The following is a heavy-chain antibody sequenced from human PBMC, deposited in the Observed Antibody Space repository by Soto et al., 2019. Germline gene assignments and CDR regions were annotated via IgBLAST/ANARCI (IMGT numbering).Heavy chain of an antibody. Sequence: QVQLVQSGAEVKKPGASVKVSCQASGYTFTDYYIHWVRQAPGQGLEWMGWINPNNGGTYYAQKFQGRVTMARDTSISTAYMDLSSLRSDDTAVYFCARVYTSSFPSDYWGQGTLVTVSS. CDR2: INPNNGGT. CDR3: ARVYTSSFPSDY. J-gene: IGHJ4*02. D-gene: IGHD6-13*01. V-gene: IGHV1-2*02. CDR1: GYTFTDYY.